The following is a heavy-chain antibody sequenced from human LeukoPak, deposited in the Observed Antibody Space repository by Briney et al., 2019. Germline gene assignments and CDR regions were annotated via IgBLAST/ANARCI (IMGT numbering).Heavy chain of an antibody. V-gene: IGHV4-39*01. Sequence: PSETLSLTCAVYGGSFSSYYWGWIRQPPGKGLEWIGSIYYSGSTYYNPSLKSRVTISVDTSKNQFSLKLSSVTAADTAVYYCARHSSSWYSVIDYWGQGTLVTVSS. CDR2: IYYSGST. CDR3: ARHSSSWYSVIDY. J-gene: IGHJ4*02. CDR1: GGSFSSYY. D-gene: IGHD6-13*01.